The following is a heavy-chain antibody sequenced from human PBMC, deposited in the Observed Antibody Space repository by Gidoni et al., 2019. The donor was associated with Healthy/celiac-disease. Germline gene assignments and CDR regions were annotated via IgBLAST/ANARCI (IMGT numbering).Heavy chain of an antibody. CDR3: AKNQDSSSWYGSYFDY. CDR2: ISWNSGSI. Sequence: EVQLVESVGGLVQPGRSLILSCPASGFTFADYAMHWVRQSPGKGLEWVSGISWNSGSIGYADSVKGRFTISRDNAKNSLYLQMNSLRAEDTALYYCAKNQDSSSWYGSYFDYWGQGTLVTVSS. CDR1: GFTFADYA. D-gene: IGHD6-13*01. V-gene: IGHV3-9*01. J-gene: IGHJ4*02.